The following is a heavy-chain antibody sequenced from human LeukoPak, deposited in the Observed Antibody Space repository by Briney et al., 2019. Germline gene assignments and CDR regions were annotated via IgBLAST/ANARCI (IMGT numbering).Heavy chain of an antibody. J-gene: IGHJ4*02. V-gene: IGHV3-23*01. D-gene: IGHD5-12*01. CDR3: AKRLEVVATTIDY. Sequence: GVSLRLSCAASGFTFSSHAMNWVRQAPGKGLEWVSGINSGGGSTYYADSVKGRFTISRDNSKNTLYLQMNSLRGEDTAVYYCAKRLEVVATTIDYWGQGTLVTVSS. CDR2: INSGGGST. CDR1: GFTFSSHA.